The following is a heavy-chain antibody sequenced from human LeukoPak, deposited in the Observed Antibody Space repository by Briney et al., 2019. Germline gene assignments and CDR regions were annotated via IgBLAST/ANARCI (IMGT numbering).Heavy chain of an antibody. CDR3: ARGGWDPFDY. D-gene: IGHD6-19*01. Sequence: PSEALSLTCAVYGGSFSGYYWSWIRQPPGKGLEWIGEINHSGSTNYNPSLKSRVTISVDTSKNQFSLKLSSVTAADTAVYCCARGGWDPFDYWGQGTLVTVSS. J-gene: IGHJ4*02. V-gene: IGHV4-34*01. CDR2: INHSGST. CDR1: GGSFSGYY.